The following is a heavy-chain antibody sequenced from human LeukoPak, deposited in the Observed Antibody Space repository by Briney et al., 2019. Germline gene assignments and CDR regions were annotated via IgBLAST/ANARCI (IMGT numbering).Heavy chain of an antibody. Sequence: SVKVSCKASGGTFSSYAISWVRQAPGQGLEWMGGIIPIFGTANYAQKFQGRVTITADESTSTAYMELSSLRSEDTAVYYCAHTLGYCSSTSCPKLYYYYYMDVWGKGTTVTVSS. D-gene: IGHD2-2*01. CDR1: GGTFSSYA. J-gene: IGHJ6*03. V-gene: IGHV1-69*13. CDR3: AHTLGYCSSTSCPKLYYYYYMDV. CDR2: IIPIFGTA.